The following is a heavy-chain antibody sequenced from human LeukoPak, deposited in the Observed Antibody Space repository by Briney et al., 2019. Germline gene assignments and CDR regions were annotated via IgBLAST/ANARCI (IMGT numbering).Heavy chain of an antibody. CDR2: IKPDGSQK. CDR3: ARAVGGGESY. CDR1: GFSFSNYW. V-gene: IGHV3-7*04. J-gene: IGHJ4*02. D-gene: IGHD3-10*01. Sequence: GGSLRLSCAASGFSFSNYWMHWVRPAPGKGLERVASIKPDGSQKYYVDSVKGRFTISRENAKNSLYLQMGSLRAEDTAIYYCARAVGGGESYWGQGTLVTVSS.